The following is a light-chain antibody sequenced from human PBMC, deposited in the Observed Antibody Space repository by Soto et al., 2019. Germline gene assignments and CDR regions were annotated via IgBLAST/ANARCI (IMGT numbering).Light chain of an antibody. Sequence: EIVMTQSPATLSVSPGERATLSCRASQSISSNLAWYQQRPGQGPSLLLYGASTMATGIPARFRGSGSGTEFTLNIDGLESEDFGVGYRQQYDKWPPTFGGGAKVESK. V-gene: IGKV3-15*01. CDR2: GAS. J-gene: IGKJ4*01. CDR3: QQYDKWPPT. CDR1: QSISSN.